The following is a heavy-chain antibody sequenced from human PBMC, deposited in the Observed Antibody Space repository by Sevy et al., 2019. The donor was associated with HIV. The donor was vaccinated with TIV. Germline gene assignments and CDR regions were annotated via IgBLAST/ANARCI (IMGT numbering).Heavy chain of an antibody. V-gene: IGHV3-23*01. D-gene: IGHD3-10*01. J-gene: IGHJ6*03. Sequence: GGSLRLSCAVSGFSFDSYGMTWVRQAPGKGLEWVSGISGSGTRTYYADSVKGRFIISRDNSKNTLYLQMNSLRSEDSVKGAIIKSTKKCKNHLLLIWKSVRSEGTDIYSWAKGGGGHYDPDEIGYYFYYYNMDVWGKGTTVTVSS. CDR1: GFSFDSYG. CDR3: IKSTKKCKNHLLLIWKSVRSEGTDIYSWAKGGGGHYDPDEIGYYFYYYNMDV. CDR2: ISGSGTRT.